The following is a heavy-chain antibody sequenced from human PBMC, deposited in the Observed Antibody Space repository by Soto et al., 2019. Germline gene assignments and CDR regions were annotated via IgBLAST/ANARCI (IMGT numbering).Heavy chain of an antibody. CDR2: ISWNSGSI. V-gene: IGHV3-9*01. CDR3: AKAHRGSRWTYYYMDV. CDR1: GFTFDDYA. Sequence: GGSLRLSCAASGFTFDDYAMHWVRQAPGKGLEWVSGISWNSGSIGYADSVKSRFTISRDNAKNSLYLQMNSLRAEDTALYYCAKAHRGSRWTYYYMDVWGKGTTVTVSS. J-gene: IGHJ6*03. D-gene: IGHD2-15*01.